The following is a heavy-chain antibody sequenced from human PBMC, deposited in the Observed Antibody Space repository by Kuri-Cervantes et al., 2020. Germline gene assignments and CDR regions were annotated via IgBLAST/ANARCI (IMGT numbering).Heavy chain of an antibody. CDR2: IKSKTDGGTT. CDR3: AKDPRIAAAVEPVW. V-gene: IGHV3-15*01. CDR1: GFTFSNAW. J-gene: IGHJ4*02. D-gene: IGHD6-13*01. Sequence: GGSLRLSCAASGFTFSNAWMSWVRQAPGKGLEWVGRIKSKTDGGTTDYAAPVKGRFTISRDDSKNTLYLQMNSLRAEDTAVYYCAKDPRIAAAVEPVWWGQGTLVTVSS.